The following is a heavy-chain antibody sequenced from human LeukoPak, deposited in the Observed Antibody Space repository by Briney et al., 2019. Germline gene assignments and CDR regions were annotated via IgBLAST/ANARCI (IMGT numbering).Heavy chain of an antibody. CDR3: ARNGIIRTATTPVNWFDP. Sequence: PGGSLRLSCAASGFTFGSYAMSWVRQAPGKGLQWVSTISGSGGSTYYAGSVKGRFTISRDNSKNTLYLQMNSLRAEDTAVYYCARNGIIRTATTPVNWFDPWGQGTLVTVSS. CDR1: GFTFGSYA. CDR2: ISGSGGST. V-gene: IGHV3-23*01. J-gene: IGHJ5*02. D-gene: IGHD1-1*01.